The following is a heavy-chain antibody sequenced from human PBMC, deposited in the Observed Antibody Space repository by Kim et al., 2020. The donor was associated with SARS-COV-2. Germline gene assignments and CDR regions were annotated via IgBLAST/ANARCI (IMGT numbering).Heavy chain of an antibody. Sequence: SETLSLTCAVYGGSFSGYYWSWIRQPPGKGLEWIGEINHSGSTNYNPSLKSRVTISVDTSKNQFSLKLSSVTAADTAVYYCARVRQQLEYYYYGMDVWGQGTTVTVSS. D-gene: IGHD6-13*01. J-gene: IGHJ6*02. CDR3: ARVRQQLEYYYYGMDV. CDR2: INHSGST. V-gene: IGHV4-34*01. CDR1: GGSFSGYY.